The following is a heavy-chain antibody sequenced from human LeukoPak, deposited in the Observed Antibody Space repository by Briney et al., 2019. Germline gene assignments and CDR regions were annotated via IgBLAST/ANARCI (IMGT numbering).Heavy chain of an antibody. CDR3: ARGSPIAAAGKDNWFDP. CDR2: ISAYNGNT. CDR1: GYTFTSSG. Sequence: ASVKVSCKASGYTFTSSGISWVRQAPGQGLEWMGWISAYNGNTNYAQKLQGRVTMTTDTSTSTAYMELRSLRSDDTAVYYCARGSPIAAAGKDNWFDPWGQGTLVTVSS. V-gene: IGHV1-18*01. D-gene: IGHD6-13*01. J-gene: IGHJ5*02.